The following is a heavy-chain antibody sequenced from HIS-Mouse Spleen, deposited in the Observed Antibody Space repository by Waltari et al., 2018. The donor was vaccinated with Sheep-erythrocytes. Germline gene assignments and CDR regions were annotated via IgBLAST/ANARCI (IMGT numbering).Heavy chain of an antibody. CDR3: ARDEGTYYDFWSGYYYYGMDV. J-gene: IGHJ6*02. Sequence: QLQLQESGPGLVKPSETLSLTCTVSGGSITRSSYYWAWIRPPPGKGLEWIGSIYYSGSTYYNPSLKSRVTISVDTSKNQFSLKLSSVTAADTAVYYCARDEGTYYDFWSGYYYYGMDVWGQGTTVTVSS. V-gene: IGHV4-39*07. D-gene: IGHD3-3*01. CDR1: GGSITRSSYY. CDR2: IYYSGST.